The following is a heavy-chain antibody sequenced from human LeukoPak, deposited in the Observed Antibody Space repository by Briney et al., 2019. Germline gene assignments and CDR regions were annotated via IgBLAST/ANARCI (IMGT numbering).Heavy chain of an antibody. D-gene: IGHD2-15*01. J-gene: IGHJ4*02. Sequence: ASVKVSCKASGYTFTSYDINWVRQATGQGLEWMGWMNPNSGNTGYAQKFQGRVTMTRNTSISTAYMELSSLRSEDTAVYYCARGPRYCSGGSCLYYFDYWGQGNPGHRLL. CDR2: MNPNSGNT. V-gene: IGHV1-8*01. CDR3: ARGPRYCSGGSCLYYFDY. CDR1: GYTFTSYD.